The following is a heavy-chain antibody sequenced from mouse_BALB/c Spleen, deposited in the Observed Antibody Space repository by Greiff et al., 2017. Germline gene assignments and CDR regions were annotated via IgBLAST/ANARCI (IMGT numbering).Heavy chain of an antibody. Sequence: EVKLQESGPGLVKPSQSLSLTCSVTGYSITSGYYWNWIRQFPGNKLEWMGYISYDGSNNYNPSLKNRISITRDTSKNQFFLKLNSVTTEDTATYYCARGILADYWGQGTTLTVSS. V-gene: IGHV3-6*02. CDR3: ARGILADY. D-gene: IGHD6-1*01. J-gene: IGHJ2*01. CDR2: ISYDGSN. CDR1: GYSITSGYY.